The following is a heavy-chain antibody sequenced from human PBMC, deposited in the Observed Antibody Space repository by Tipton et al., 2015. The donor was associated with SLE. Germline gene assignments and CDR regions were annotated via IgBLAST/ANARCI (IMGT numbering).Heavy chain of an antibody. CDR3: ARLQNSSGGSIFDS. V-gene: IGHV4-59*01. CDR1: GGSISPYY. CDR2: ISYSGST. J-gene: IGHJ4*02. Sequence: GLVKPSETLSLTCTVSGGSISPYYWSWIRQPPGKGLEWIGYISYSGSTNYNPSLKSRVTISVDTSKNQFSLKLISVTAADTAVYYCARLQNSSGGSIFDSWGQGTLVTVSS. D-gene: IGHD6-25*01.